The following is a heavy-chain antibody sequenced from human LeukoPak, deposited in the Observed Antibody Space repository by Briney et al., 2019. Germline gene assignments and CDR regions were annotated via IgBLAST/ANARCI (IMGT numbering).Heavy chain of an antibody. CDR2: ISSSSSCI. CDR1: GFTFSSYS. D-gene: IGHD6-13*01. Sequence: GGSLRLSCAASGFTFSSYSMNWVRQAPGKGLGWVSSISSSSSCIYYADSVKGRFTISRDNAKNTLYLQMDSLRAEDKAVYYCARGYGSRWYVSVWGEGTLVTVSS. CDR3: ARGYGSRWYVSV. V-gene: IGHV3-21*01. J-gene: IGHJ4*02.